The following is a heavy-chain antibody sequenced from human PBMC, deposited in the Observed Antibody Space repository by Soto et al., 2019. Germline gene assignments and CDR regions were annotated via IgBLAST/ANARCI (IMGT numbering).Heavy chain of an antibody. D-gene: IGHD3-16*01. CDR2: ISSSSSYI. Sequence: EVQLVESGGGLVKPGGSLRLSCAASGFTFSSYSMNWVRQAPGKGLEWVSSISSSSSYIYYADSVKGRFTISRDNAKNALYLPMNSLRAEDTAVYYCARDVLDYDYIWGSYRPGAFDIWGQGTMVTVSS. J-gene: IGHJ3*02. CDR1: GFTFSSYS. V-gene: IGHV3-21*01. CDR3: ARDVLDYDYIWGSYRPGAFDI.